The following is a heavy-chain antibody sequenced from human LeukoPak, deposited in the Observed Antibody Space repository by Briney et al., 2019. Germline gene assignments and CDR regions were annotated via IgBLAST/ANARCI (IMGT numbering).Heavy chain of an antibody. CDR1: GFTFSTYT. V-gene: IGHV3-33*08. D-gene: IGHD2-15*01. Sequence: GGSLSLTCAASGFTFSTYTMNWVRQPPGKGLEWVAVIWYDGSNKYNADSVKGRFTISRDNSKNTLYLEMNSLRAEDTAVYYCARDKGRNVIWTLEYWGQGTLVTVSS. J-gene: IGHJ4*02. CDR2: IWYDGSNK. CDR3: ARDKGRNVIWTLEY.